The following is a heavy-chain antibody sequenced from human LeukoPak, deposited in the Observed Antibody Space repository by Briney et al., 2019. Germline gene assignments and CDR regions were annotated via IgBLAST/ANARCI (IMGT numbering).Heavy chain of an antibody. CDR3: ARAVRDYYDSSGYYSGFDY. CDR1: GFTFDDYG. Sequence: GGSLRLXCAASGFTFDDYGMSWVRRAPGKGLESVSGINWNGGSTGYADSVKGRFTISRDNAKNSLYLQMNSLRAEDTALYYCARAVRDYYDSSGYYSGFDYWGQGTLVTVSS. V-gene: IGHV3-20*04. D-gene: IGHD3-22*01. J-gene: IGHJ4*02. CDR2: INWNGGST.